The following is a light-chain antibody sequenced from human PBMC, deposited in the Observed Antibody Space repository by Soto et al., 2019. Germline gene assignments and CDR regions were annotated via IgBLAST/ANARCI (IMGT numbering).Light chain of an antibody. V-gene: IGKV1-5*03. Sequence: DILMTQAPSTLSASVGDRVTIACRASQSISNYLAWYQQKPGKAPKLLIYKASSLESGVPSRFSGSGSGTEFTLTISSLQPDDFATYYCQQYNSYSWTFGQGTKVDIK. CDR2: KAS. CDR3: QQYNSYSWT. J-gene: IGKJ1*01. CDR1: QSISNY.